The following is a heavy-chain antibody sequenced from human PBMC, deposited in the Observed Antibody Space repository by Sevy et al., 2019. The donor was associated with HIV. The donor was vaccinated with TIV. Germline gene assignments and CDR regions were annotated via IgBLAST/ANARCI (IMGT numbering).Heavy chain of an antibody. Sequence: GGSLRLSCAASGFTFSSYGMHWVRQAPGNGLEWVAVISYDGSNKYYADSVKGRFTISRDNSKNTLYLQMNSLRAEDTAVYYCAKDRFITMVRGVIMGFDYWGQGTLVTVSS. D-gene: IGHD3-10*01. V-gene: IGHV3-30*18. J-gene: IGHJ4*02. CDR1: GFTFSSYG. CDR2: ISYDGSNK. CDR3: AKDRFITMVRGVIMGFDY.